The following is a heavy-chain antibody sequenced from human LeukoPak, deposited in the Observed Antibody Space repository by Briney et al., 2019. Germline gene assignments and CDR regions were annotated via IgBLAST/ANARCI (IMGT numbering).Heavy chain of an antibody. V-gene: IGHV3-48*03. J-gene: IGHJ4*02. CDR1: GFTFSSYE. Sequence: GGSLRLSCAASGFTFSSYEMNWVRQAPGKGLEWVSYISSSGSTIYYADSVKGRFTISRDNAKNSMYLQMNSLRAEDTAVYYCARVSLGLDYWGQGNLVTVSS. CDR2: ISSSGSTI. CDR3: ARVSLGLDY.